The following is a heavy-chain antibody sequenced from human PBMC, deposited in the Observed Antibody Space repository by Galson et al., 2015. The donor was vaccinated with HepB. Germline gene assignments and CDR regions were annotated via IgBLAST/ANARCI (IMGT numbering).Heavy chain of an antibody. Sequence: SLRLSCAVSGSTFRDYAVNWVRQAPGKGLEWISYISKSGNTAYHADSVKGRFTISRDNAKNSLFLQMNSLRAEDTAVYYCARHFTTSSTPGYWDFFDSWGQGTLVTVSS. CDR1: GSTFRDYA. V-gene: IGHV3-11*01. J-gene: IGHJ5*01. CDR3: ARHFTTSSTPGYWDFFDS. CDR2: ISKSGNTA. D-gene: IGHD3-22*01.